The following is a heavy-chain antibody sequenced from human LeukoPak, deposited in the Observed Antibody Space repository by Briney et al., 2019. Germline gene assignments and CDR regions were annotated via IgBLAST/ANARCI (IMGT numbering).Heavy chain of an antibody. CDR3: ARVPYYGSGRFDY. CDR2: INPNSGGT. CDR1: GYTFTGYY. V-gene: IGHV1-2*02. D-gene: IGHD3-10*01. Sequence: ASVKVSCKASGYTFTGYYMHWVRQAPGQGLEWMGWINPNSGGTNYAQKFQGRVTMTRDTSISTAYMELSRLRSDDTAVYYCARVPYYGSGRFDYWGQGTLVTVSS. J-gene: IGHJ4*02.